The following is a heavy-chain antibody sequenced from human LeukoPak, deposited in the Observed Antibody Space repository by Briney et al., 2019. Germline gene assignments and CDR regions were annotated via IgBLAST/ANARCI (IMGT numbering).Heavy chain of an antibody. J-gene: IGHJ4*02. V-gene: IGHV3-30-3*01. CDR3: ASAYSSAWSSDY. CDR1: GFTFSNYA. Sequence: AGGSLRLSCAASGFTFSNYAMHWVRQAPGKGLEWVAFISYDGSNKYYADSVKGRFTISRDNSKNTLYLQMNSLRAEDTAVYYCASAYSSAWSSDYWGQGTLVTVSS. CDR2: ISYDGSNK. D-gene: IGHD6-19*01.